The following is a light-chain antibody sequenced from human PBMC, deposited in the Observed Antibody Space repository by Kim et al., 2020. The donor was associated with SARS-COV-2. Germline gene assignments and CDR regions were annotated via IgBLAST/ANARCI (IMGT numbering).Light chain of an antibody. Sequence: QSVLTQPPSVSGAPGQRVTISCTGSSSNIGAGYDVHWYQQLPGTAPKLLIYGNSNRPSGVPDRFSDSKSGTSASLAITGLQAEDEADYYCQSYDSSLSAPYVFGTGTKSPS. V-gene: IGLV1-40*01. J-gene: IGLJ1*01. CDR1: SSNIGAGYD. CDR2: GNS. CDR3: QSYDSSLSAPYV.